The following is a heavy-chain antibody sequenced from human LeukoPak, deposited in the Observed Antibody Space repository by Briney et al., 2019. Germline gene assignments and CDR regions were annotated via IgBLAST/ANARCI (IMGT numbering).Heavy chain of an antibody. Sequence: GGSLRLSCAASGFTFSTYWMSWVRQAPGKGLEWVANIKQDGSEKYYVDSVKGRFTISRDNAKNSLYLQMNSLRAEDTAVYYCARVSRWALNHNPHFGGRGTGVRVS. D-gene: IGHD1-14*01. J-gene: IGHJ2*01. CDR3: ARVSRWALNHNPHF. CDR2: IKQDGSEK. V-gene: IGHV3-7*03. CDR1: GFTFSTYW.